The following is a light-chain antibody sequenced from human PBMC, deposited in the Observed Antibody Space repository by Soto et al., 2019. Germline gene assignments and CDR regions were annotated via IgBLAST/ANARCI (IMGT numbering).Light chain of an antibody. CDR2: WAS. CDR1: QSVLYSSNTKNY. J-gene: IGKJ4*01. V-gene: IGKV4-1*01. Sequence: IVMTQSPDSLAVSLGERATINCKSSQSVLYSSNTKNYLAWYQQKPGQPPKLLIYWASTRESGVPDRFSGSGSGTDFTLPISTLQAEDVAIYYCQQYYSIPLTFGGGTKVEIK. CDR3: QQYYSIPLT.